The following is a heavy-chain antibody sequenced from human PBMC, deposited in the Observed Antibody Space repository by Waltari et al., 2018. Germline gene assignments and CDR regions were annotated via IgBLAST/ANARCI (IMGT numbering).Heavy chain of an antibody. Sequence: QVQLVQSGAEVKKPGASVKVSRKASGYPFPGYYMPWVLPAPGEGLEWKGRINPKTGGTNYAQKFQGRVTMTRDTSISTGYMELSRLRSDDSVVYYCARARGREYYDSSGDYGFDYWGQGTLVTVSS. D-gene: IGHD3-22*01. CDR3: ARARGREYYDSSGDYGFDY. CDR1: GYPFPGYY. V-gene: IGHV1-2*05. J-gene: IGHJ4*02. CDR2: INPKTGGT.